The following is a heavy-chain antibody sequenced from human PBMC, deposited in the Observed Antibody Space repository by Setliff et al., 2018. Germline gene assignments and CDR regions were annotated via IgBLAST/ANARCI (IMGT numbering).Heavy chain of an antibody. CDR3: ARDLDYGSGRIDMDV. CDR1: GFSFSDYY. CDR2: ISGSSSYT. J-gene: IGHJ6*02. Sequence: PGGSLRLSCAASGFSFSDYYMTWIRQAPGKGLEWVSYISGSSSYTGYADFVKGRFTISRDNTKNSLYLQMNSLRAEDTAVYYCARDLDYGSGRIDMDVWGQGTTVTVSS. D-gene: IGHD3-10*01. V-gene: IGHV3-11*05.